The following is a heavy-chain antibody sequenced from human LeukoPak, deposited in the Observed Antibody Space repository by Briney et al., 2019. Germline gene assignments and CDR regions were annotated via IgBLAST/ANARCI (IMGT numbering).Heavy chain of an antibody. CDR2: IHYSGST. Sequence: SETLSLTCAVYGESFSGYYWSWIRQPPGKGLEWIGSIHYSGSTYYNPSLKSRVTMSVDTSKNQFSLKLSSVTAADTAVYYCAKSGSYYRSFDYWGQGTLVTVSS. CDR3: AKSGSYYRSFDY. D-gene: IGHD1-26*01. CDR1: GESFSGYY. J-gene: IGHJ4*02. V-gene: IGHV4-34*01.